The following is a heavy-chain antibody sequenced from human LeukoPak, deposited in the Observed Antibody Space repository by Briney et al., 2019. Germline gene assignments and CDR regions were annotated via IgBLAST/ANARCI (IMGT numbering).Heavy chain of an antibody. CDR2: MNPNSGNT. D-gene: IGHD3-3*01. CDR1: GYTFTSYD. V-gene: IGHV1-8*01. J-gene: IGHJ4*02. Sequence: RASVKVSCKASGYTFTSYDINWVRQATGQGLEWMGWMNPNSGNTGYAQKFQGRVTMTRNTSTSTAYMELSSLRSEDTAVYYCARSGSTYYDFWSGYVDLAKYWGQGTLVTVSS. CDR3: ARSGSTYYDFWSGYVDLAKY.